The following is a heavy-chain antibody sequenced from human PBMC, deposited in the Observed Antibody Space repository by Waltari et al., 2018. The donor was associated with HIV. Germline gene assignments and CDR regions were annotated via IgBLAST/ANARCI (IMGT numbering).Heavy chain of an antibody. CDR2: ITGSGDKT. Sequence: EVHLLESGGGLVQPGGSLRLSCAASGFTFSSYAMSWVRQAPGKGLEGVGFITGSGDKTYYAYSVNGRFTMSRDNSKNTLYLQMNSLRAEDTALYYCAKEGLRGIIIGDVGYWGQGTLVTVSS. CDR3: AKEGLRGIIIGDVGY. D-gene: IGHD3-10*01. J-gene: IGHJ4*02. V-gene: IGHV3-23*01. CDR1: GFTFSSYA.